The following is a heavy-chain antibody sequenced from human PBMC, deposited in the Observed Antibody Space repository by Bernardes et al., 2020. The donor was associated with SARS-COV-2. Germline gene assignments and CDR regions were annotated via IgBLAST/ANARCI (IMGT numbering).Heavy chain of an antibody. D-gene: IGHD1-7*01. CDR3: ARALSGTSYVFDI. CDR1: GGSISSYY. CDR2: VYYSGST. Sequence: ETLSLTCTVSGGSISSYYWSWIRQSPGKGLEWVGYVYYSGSTNYNPSLKSRVSISVDTSKNQFSLKLTSVTAADTAVYYCARALSGTSYVFDIWGQGTMVTVSS. V-gene: IGHV4-59*01. J-gene: IGHJ3*02.